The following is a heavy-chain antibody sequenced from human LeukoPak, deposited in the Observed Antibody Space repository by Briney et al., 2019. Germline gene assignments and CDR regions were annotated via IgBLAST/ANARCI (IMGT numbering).Heavy chain of an antibody. CDR3: AKGLRTTVTTYFDY. Sequence: GGSLRLSCAASGFTFSTYSMNWVRQAPGKGLEWVSSISTSSSHIYYADSVKGRFTISRDNAKSSLYLQMNSLRAEDTAVYYCAKGLRTTVTTYFDYWGQGTLVTVSS. V-gene: IGHV3-21*04. CDR1: GFTFSTYS. CDR2: ISTSSSHI. J-gene: IGHJ4*02. D-gene: IGHD4-17*01.